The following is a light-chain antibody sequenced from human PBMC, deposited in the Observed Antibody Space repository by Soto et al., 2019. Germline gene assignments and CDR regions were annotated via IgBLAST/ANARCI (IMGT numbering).Light chain of an antibody. Sequence: DIQMTQSPASLSVSVGERVSLTCRASQSISTDLTWYQQKPGKAPKLLIYDASDLETGVPSRFSGSGSGTDFTFTINSLQPEDIATYYCQQYDNCPLTFGGGTKVDIK. CDR1: QSISTD. J-gene: IGKJ4*01. CDR3: QQYDNCPLT. V-gene: IGKV1-33*01. CDR2: DAS.